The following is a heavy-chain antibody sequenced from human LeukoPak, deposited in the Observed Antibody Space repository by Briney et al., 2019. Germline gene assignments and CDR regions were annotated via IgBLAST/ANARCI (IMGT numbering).Heavy chain of an antibody. CDR3: ARVRGSSSPRGLSHFDP. D-gene: IGHD6-6*01. CDR1: GYTFTGYY. Sequence: GESLKISCKASGYTFTGYYMHWVRQAPGQGLEWMGWINPNSGGTNYAQKFQGRVTMTRDTSISTAYMELSRLRSDDTAVYYCARVRGSSSPRGLSHFDPWGQGTLVTVSS. V-gene: IGHV1-2*02. CDR2: INPNSGGT. J-gene: IGHJ5*02.